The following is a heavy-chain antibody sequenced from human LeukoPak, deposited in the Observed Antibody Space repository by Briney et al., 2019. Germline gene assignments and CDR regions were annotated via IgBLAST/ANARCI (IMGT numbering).Heavy chain of an antibody. D-gene: IGHD5-18*01. Sequence: KPGGSLRLSCAASGFTFSSYIMNWVRQAPGKGLEWVSSISSSSSYIYYADSVKGRFTISRDNAKNSLYLQMNSLRAEDTAVYYCARSPPVDTAMIDYWGQGTLVTVSS. CDR1: GFTFSSYI. CDR3: ARSPPVDTAMIDY. J-gene: IGHJ4*02. CDR2: ISSSSSYI. V-gene: IGHV3-21*01.